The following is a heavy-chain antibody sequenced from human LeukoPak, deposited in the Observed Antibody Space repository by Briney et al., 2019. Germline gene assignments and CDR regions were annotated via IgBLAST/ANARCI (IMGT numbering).Heavy chain of an antibody. D-gene: IGHD6-19*01. Sequence: SETLSLTCAVYGGSFSGYYWSWIRQPPGKGLEWIGYIYYSGSTNYNPSLKSRVTISVDTSKNQFSLKLSSVTAADTAVYYCAAGYSSGWYGGSFDYWGQGTLVTVSS. CDR2: IYYSGST. J-gene: IGHJ4*02. CDR3: AAGYSSGWYGGSFDY. CDR1: GGSFSGYY. V-gene: IGHV4-59*01.